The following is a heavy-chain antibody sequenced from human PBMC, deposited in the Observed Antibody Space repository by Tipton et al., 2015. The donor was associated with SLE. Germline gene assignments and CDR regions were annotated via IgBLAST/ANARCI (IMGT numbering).Heavy chain of an antibody. CDR1: GFTFSSYA. J-gene: IGHJ4*02. D-gene: IGHD5-18*01. V-gene: IGHV3-30*04. CDR3: ARGKTDKNVDTAMVTEFYFDY. CDR2: ISYDGSNK. Sequence: SLRLSCAASGFTFSSYAMHWVRQAPGKGLEWVAVISYDGSNKYYADSVKGRFTISRDNSKNTLYLQMNSLRAEDTAVYYCARGKTDKNVDTAMVTEFYFDYWGQGTLVTVSS.